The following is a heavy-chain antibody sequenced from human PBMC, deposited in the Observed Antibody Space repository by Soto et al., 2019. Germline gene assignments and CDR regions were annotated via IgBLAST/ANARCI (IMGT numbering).Heavy chain of an antibody. V-gene: IGHV4-59*01. D-gene: IGHD3-10*01. CDR3: ASDYLRALDY. Sequence: QVQLQESGPGLVKPSETLSLTCTVSGGSISSNYWSWIRQPPGKGLEWLGYVSHSGSTNYNPSLKSRVTISRDTSKNQLSLKLTSVTAADTAVYYCASDYLRALDYWGHGTLVTVSS. J-gene: IGHJ4*01. CDR2: VSHSGST. CDR1: GGSISSNY.